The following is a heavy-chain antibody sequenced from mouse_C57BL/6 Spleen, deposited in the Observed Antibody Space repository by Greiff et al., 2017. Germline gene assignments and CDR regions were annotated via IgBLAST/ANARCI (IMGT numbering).Heavy chain of an antibody. CDR1: GYTFTDYE. D-gene: IGHD2-5*01. CDR2: IDPETGGT. V-gene: IGHV1-15*01. CDR3: ARRSNYGRDE. Sequence: QVQLQQSGAELVRPGASVTLSCKASGYTFTDYEMHWVKQTPVHGLEWIGAIDPETGGTAYNQKFKGKAILTADKSSSTAYMELRSLTSEDSAVYYCARRSNYGRDEWGQGTSVTVSS. J-gene: IGHJ4*01.